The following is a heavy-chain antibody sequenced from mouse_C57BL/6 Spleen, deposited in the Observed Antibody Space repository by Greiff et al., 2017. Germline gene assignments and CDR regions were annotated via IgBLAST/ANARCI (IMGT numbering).Heavy chain of an antibody. V-gene: IGHV1-64*01. J-gene: IGHJ2*01. Sequence: QVQLQQPGAELVKPGASVKLSCKASGYTFTSYWMHWVKQRPGQGLEWIGMIHPNSGTTNSNAKFKSKATLTVDKSSSTAYMQLSSLTSEDSAVXYCALITTIVGDFDYWGKGTTVTVSS. D-gene: IGHD1-1*01. CDR3: ALITTIVGDFDY. CDR1: GYTFTSYW. CDR2: IHPNSGTT.